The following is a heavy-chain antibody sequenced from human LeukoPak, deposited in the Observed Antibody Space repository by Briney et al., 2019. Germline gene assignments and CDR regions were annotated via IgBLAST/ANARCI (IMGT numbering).Heavy chain of an antibody. CDR3: ARHPRWNVGTTSGGYYFDY. CDR2: IYYSGST. D-gene: IGHD2/OR15-2a*01. CDR1: GGSISSYY. J-gene: IGHJ4*02. V-gene: IGHV4-59*08. Sequence: KPSETLSLTCTVPGGSISSYYWSWIRQPPGKGLECVAYIYYSGSTNHNPSLKSRVTISLYTSKNQFSLKLSSVTDADTAVYYCARHPRWNVGTTSGGYYFDYWGQGTLVTVSS.